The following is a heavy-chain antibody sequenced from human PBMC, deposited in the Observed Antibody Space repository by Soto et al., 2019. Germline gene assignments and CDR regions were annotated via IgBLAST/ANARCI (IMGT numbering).Heavy chain of an antibody. J-gene: IGHJ4*02. CDR3: ARANPLRHWDY. Sequence: PSETLSLTCAVYGGSFSGYYWSWIRQPPGKGLEWIGEINHSGSTNYNPSLKSRVTISVDTSKNQFSLKLSSVTAADTAVYYCARANPLRHWDYWGQGTLVTVSS. CDR1: GGSFSGYY. CDR2: INHSGST. V-gene: IGHV4-34*01.